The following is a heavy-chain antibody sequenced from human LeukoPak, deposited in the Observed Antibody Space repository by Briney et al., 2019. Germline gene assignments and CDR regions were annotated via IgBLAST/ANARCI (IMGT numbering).Heavy chain of an antibody. CDR3: ARGVVGYYDSSGYPIYNWFDP. V-gene: IGHV1-8*03. CDR1: GYTFTSYD. Sequence: ASVKVSCKASGYTFTSYDVNWGRQATGQGLEWMGWMNPNSGNTGYVQKFQGRVTITRNTSISTAYMELSSLRSEDTDVYYCARGVVGYYDSSGYPIYNWFDPWGQGTLVTVSS. D-gene: IGHD3-22*01. CDR2: MNPNSGNT. J-gene: IGHJ5*02.